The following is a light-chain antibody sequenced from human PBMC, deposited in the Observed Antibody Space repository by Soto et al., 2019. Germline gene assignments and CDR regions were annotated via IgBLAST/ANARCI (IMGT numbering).Light chain of an antibody. CDR1: DSDVGGYNY. J-gene: IGLJ2*01. Sequence: QSALTQPASVSGSPGQSITISCTGTDSDVGGYNYVSWYQQHPGNAPKVMIYDVSNRPSGVSNRFSGSKSGNTASLIISGLPAEDEADYYCSSYTINGVGVFGGGTKLTVL. CDR3: SSYTINGVGV. V-gene: IGLV2-14*01. CDR2: DVS.